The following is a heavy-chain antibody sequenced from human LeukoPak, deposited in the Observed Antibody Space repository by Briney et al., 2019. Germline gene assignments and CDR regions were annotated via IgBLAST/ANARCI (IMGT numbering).Heavy chain of an antibody. V-gene: IGHV4-59*01. CDR3: AREEDTAMVGFDY. CDR2: IYYSGST. Sequence: SETLSLTCTVSGGSISSYYWSWIRQHPGKGLEWIGYIYYSGSTNYNPSLKSRVTISVDTSKNQFSLKLSSVTAADTAVYYCAREEDTAMVGFDYWGQGTLVTVSS. D-gene: IGHD5-18*01. J-gene: IGHJ4*02. CDR1: GGSISSYY.